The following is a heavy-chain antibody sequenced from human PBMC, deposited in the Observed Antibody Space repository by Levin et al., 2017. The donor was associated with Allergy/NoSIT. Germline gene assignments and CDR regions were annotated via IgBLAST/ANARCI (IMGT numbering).Heavy chain of an antibody. CDR2: ISGTSSAI. J-gene: IGHJ4*02. Sequence: TPGGSLRLSCAASGFTFRDYYMSWIRQAPGKGLELVSYISGTSSAIIYADSVKGRFTISRDNAQNSLYLQMNSLRAEDTAVYFCARGPFAAAAHYWGQGALVTVSS. CDR3: ARGPFAAAAHY. V-gene: IGHV3-11*05. D-gene: IGHD6-13*01. CDR1: GFTFRDYY.